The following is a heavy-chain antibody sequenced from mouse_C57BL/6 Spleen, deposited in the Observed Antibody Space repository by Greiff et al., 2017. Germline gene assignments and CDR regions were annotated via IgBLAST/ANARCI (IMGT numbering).Heavy chain of an antibody. J-gene: IGHJ3*01. CDR1: GFTFSSYA. Sequence: EVKLVESGEGLVKPGGSLKLSCAASGFTFSSYAMSWVRQTPEKRLEWVAYISSGGDYIYYADTVKGRFTISRDNARNTLYLQMSSLKSEDTAMYYCTRAEAQAAFAYWGQGTLVTVSA. D-gene: IGHD3-2*02. CDR2: ISSGGDYI. CDR3: TRAEAQAAFAY. V-gene: IGHV5-9-1*02.